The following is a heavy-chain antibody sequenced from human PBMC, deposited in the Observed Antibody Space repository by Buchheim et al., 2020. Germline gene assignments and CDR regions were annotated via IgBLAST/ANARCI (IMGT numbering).Heavy chain of an antibody. V-gene: IGHV3-21*01. Sequence: EVQLVESGGGLVKPGGSLRLSCAASGFTFSSYSMNWVRQAPGKGLEWVSSISSSSSYIYYADSVKGRFTISRDNAKNSLYRQMNSLRAEDTAVYYCARGGANYYGSGSYYETYYGMDVWGQGTT. CDR3: ARGGANYYGSGSYYETYYGMDV. CDR2: ISSSSSYI. J-gene: IGHJ6*02. D-gene: IGHD3-10*01. CDR1: GFTFSSYS.